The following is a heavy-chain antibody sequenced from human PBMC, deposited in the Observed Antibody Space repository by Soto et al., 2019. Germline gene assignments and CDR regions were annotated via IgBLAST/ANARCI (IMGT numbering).Heavy chain of an antibody. J-gene: IGHJ4*02. V-gene: IGHV4-4*02. CDR1: GGSGNTDYW. Sequence: QVQLQESGPGLVKPSGALSLTCAGSGGSGNTDYWWGWVRPPPGKGLEGIGGVHHSGTTNYIQSLTSRLTMSVDKSGNQVSLELTSVAAADTAVYYCARGVSYRWVYWGQGTLVTISS. D-gene: IGHD3-16*02. CDR2: VHHSGTT. CDR3: ARGVSYRWVY.